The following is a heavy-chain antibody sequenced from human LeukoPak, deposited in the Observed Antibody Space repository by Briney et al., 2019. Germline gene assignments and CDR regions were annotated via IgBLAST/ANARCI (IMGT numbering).Heavy chain of an antibody. CDR3: ARARSTTNYYDSSGYRR. J-gene: IGHJ4*02. CDR1: GGSFSGYY. Sequence: PSETLSLTCAVYGGSFSGYYWSWIRQPPGKGLEWIGEINHSGSTNYNPSLKSRVTISVDTSKNQFSLKLSSVTAADTAVYYCARARSTTNYYDSSGYRRWGQGTLVTVSS. D-gene: IGHD3-22*01. CDR2: INHSGST. V-gene: IGHV4-34*01.